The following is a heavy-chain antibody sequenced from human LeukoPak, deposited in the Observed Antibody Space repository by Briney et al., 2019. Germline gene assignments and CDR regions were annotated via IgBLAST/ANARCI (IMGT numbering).Heavy chain of an antibody. CDR2: ISAYNGNT. J-gene: IGHJ4*02. CDR3: ARDLYYDSSGLARH. CDR1: GYTFTSYG. D-gene: IGHD3-22*01. V-gene: IGHV1-18*01. Sequence: GASVKVSCKASGYTFTSYGISWVRQAPGQGLEWMGWISAYNGNTNYAQKLQGRVTMTTDTSTSTAYMELRSLRSDDTAVYYCARDLYYDSSGLARHWGQGTLVTVSS.